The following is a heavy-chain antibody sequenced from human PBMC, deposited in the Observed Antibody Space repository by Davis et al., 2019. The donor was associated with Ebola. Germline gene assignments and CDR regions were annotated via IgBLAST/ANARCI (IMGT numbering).Heavy chain of an antibody. CDR2: IKSKTDGGTT. CDR3: TTVSSGYQLLNGYYYYMDV. Sequence: PGGSLRLSCAASGFTFSNAWMSWVRQAPGKGLEWVGRIKSKTDGGTTDYAAPVKGRFTISRDDSKNTLYLQMNSLKTEDTAVYYCTTVSSGYQLLNGYYYYMDVWGKGTTVTVSS. J-gene: IGHJ6*03. CDR1: GFTFSNAW. D-gene: IGHD2-2*01. V-gene: IGHV3-15*01.